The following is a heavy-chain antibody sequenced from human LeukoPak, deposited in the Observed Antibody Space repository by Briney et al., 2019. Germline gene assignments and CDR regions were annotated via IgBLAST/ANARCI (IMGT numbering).Heavy chain of an antibody. CDR2: IRSKAYGGTT. D-gene: IGHD3-22*01. J-gene: IGHJ6*02. V-gene: IGHV3-49*04. Sequence: GRSLRLPCTASGFTFGDYAMSWVRQAPGKGLEWVGFIRSKAYGGTTEYAASVKGRFTISRDDSKSIAYLQMNSLKTEDTAVYYCTRERITMNSFPKYYYYYYGMDVWGQGTTVTVSS. CDR1: GFTFGDYA. CDR3: TRERITMNSFPKYYYYYYGMDV.